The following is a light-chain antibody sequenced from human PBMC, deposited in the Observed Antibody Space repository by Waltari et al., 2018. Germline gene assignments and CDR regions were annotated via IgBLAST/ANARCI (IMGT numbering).Light chain of an antibody. J-gene: IGKJ3*01. CDR1: QTIRNY. CDR3: QETYTTLFT. CDR2: AAS. V-gene: IGKV1-39*01. Sequence: IQRTPSTPPLAASVGDSVNITCRASQTIRNYLNWYQQRPGKAPKLLISAASSLQSGVPSRFSGSGSGTDFALTISSLQPEDFASYHCQETYTTLFTFGPGTKVEIK.